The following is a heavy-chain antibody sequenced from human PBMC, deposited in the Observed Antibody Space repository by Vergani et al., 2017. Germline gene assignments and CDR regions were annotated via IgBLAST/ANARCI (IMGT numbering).Heavy chain of an antibody. CDR1: GFTFSSYA. CDR2: ISGSGGST. V-gene: IGHV3-23*01. D-gene: IGHD2-2*01. Sequence: EVQLLESGGGLVQPGGSLRLSCAASGFTFSSYAMSWVRQAPGKGLEWVSAISGSGGSTYYADSVKGRFTISRDNSKNTLYLQMNSLRAEDTAVYFCAKVDVVVQAAQRYFDYWGQGTLLTVSS. J-gene: IGHJ4*02. CDR3: AKVDVVVQAAQRYFDY.